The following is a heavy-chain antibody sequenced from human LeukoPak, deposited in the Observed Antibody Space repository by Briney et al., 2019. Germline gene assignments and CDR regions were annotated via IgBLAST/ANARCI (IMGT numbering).Heavy chain of an antibody. CDR3: ARDFSPMAAALGPGY. D-gene: IGHD6-13*01. J-gene: IGHJ4*02. CDR1: GYTFTSYD. CDR2: MNPNSGNT. Sequence: ASVKVSCKASGYTFTSYDINWVRQATGQGLEWMGWMNPNSGNTGYAQKFQGRVTMTRNTSISTAYMELSSLRSEDTAVYYCARDFSPMAAALGPGYWGQGTLVTVSS. V-gene: IGHV1-8*01.